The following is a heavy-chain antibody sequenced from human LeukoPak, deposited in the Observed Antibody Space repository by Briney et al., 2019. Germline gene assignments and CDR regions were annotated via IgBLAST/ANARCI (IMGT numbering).Heavy chain of an antibody. CDR1: GFTFSSYA. V-gene: IGHV3-30*04. D-gene: IGHD4-17*01. CDR3: ARAQRGGMTTVTIIDY. J-gene: IGHJ4*02. CDR2: ISYDGGNK. Sequence: GRSLRLSCAASGFTFSSYAMHWVRQAPGKGLEWVAVISYDGGNKYYADSVKGRFTISRDNSKNTLYLQMNSLRAEDTAVYYCARAQRGGMTTVTIIDYRGQGTLVTVSS.